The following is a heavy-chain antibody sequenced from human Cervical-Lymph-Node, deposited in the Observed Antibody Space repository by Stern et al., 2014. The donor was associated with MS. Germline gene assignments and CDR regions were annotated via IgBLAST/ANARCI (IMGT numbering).Heavy chain of an antibody. CDR2: IKGDGSET. CDR3: TRFLQSGWSDLFDS. CDR1: GSTFSTSW. J-gene: IGHJ5*01. D-gene: IGHD6-19*01. V-gene: IGHV3-7*01. Sequence: EVQLVESGGGLVQPGGSQRLSCVASGSTFSTSWMSWVRQAPGKGLEWVANIKGDGSETYYLDSVKGRFTISRDNAKSSLYLEMNSLRAEDTAVYYCTRFLQSGWSDLFDSWGRGTLVTVSS.